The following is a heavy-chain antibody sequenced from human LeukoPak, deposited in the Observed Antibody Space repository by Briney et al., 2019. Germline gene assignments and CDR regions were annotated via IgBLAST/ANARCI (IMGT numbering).Heavy chain of an antibody. CDR3: ARSSGTGTFSY. CDR2: VYYGRSP. Sequence: KPSETLSLTCTVSGDSISRSTYYRAWIRQPPGKGLEWIGSVYYGRSPYFNPSLESRATISVDTSKNHFSLKMSSVTAADTAVYYCARSSGTGTFSYWGQRTLVTVSS. V-gene: IGHV4-39*02. D-gene: IGHD6-25*01. CDR1: GDSISRSTYY. J-gene: IGHJ4*02.